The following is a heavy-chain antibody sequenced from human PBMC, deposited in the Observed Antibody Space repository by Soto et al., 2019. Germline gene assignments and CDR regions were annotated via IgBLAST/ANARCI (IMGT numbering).Heavy chain of an antibody. CDR3: ASMGYHYGSGSYPLDY. CDR2: IYNSGST. Sequence: QVQLQESGPGLVKPSETLSLTCTVSGGSISSYYWTWIRQPPGKGLEWIGFIYNSGSTHYNPSLRSRVTISVDTSRDRFSLKLGSVTAADTAVYYCASMGYHYGSGSYPLDYWGQGTLVTVSS. D-gene: IGHD3-10*01. V-gene: IGHV4-4*08. CDR1: GGSISSYY. J-gene: IGHJ4*02.